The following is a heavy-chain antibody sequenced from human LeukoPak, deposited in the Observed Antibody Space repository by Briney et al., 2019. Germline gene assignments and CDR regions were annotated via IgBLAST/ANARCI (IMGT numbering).Heavy chain of an antibody. V-gene: IGHV3-30*02. CDR1: GLTFSSYG. CDR2: VWYDGKRK. CDR3: VSMVRGIGY. J-gene: IGHJ4*02. D-gene: IGHD3-10*01. Sequence: RGSLRLSCAASGLTFSSYGMHWVRQAPGKGLEWVTLVWYDGKRKYYADSVKGRFTISRDNSKNSVYLQLNSLRPEDTAMYYCVSMVRGIGYWGQGTLVTVSS.